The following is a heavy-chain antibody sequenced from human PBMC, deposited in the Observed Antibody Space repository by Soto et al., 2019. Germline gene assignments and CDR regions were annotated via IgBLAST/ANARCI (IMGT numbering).Heavy chain of an antibody. CDR3: AATVPYYGSGVYYYGMDV. J-gene: IGHJ6*02. CDR2: IVVGSGNT. CDR1: GFTFTSSA. D-gene: IGHD3-10*01. V-gene: IGHV1-58*01. Sequence: ASVKVSCKASGFTFTSSAVQWVRQARGQRLEWIGWIVVGSGNTNYAQKFQERVTITRDMSTSTAYMELSSLRSEDTAVYYCAATVPYYGSGVYYYGMDVWGQGTTVTVSS.